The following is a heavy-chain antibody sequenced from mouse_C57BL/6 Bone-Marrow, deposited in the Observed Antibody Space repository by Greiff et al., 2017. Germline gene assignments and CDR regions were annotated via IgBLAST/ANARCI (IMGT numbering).Heavy chain of an antibody. V-gene: IGHV1-15*01. Sequence: QVQLQQSGAELVRPGASVTLSCKASGYTFTDYEMHWVKQTPVHGLEWIGAIDPETGGTAYNQKFKGKAILTADKSSSTAYMELRSLTSEDSAVXYCTSDGGNSGFYSYYFDYWGQGTTLTVSS. D-gene: IGHD2-1*01. CDR1: GYTFTDYE. CDR3: TSDGGNSGFYSYYFDY. J-gene: IGHJ2*01. CDR2: IDPETGGT.